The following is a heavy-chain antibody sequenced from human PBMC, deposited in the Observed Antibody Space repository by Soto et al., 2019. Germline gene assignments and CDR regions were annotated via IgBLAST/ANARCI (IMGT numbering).Heavy chain of an antibody. V-gene: IGHV3-23*01. CDR1: GFTFSSYA. J-gene: IGHJ4*02. CDR3: AYSSTPFDY. CDR2: ISGSGGST. D-gene: IGHD6-13*01. Sequence: GGSLRLSCAASGFTFSSYAMSWVRQAPGKGLEWVSAISGSGGSTYYAESVKGRFNISRDNSKNTLYLQMNSLRAEDTAVYYCAYSSTPFDYWGQGTLVTVSS.